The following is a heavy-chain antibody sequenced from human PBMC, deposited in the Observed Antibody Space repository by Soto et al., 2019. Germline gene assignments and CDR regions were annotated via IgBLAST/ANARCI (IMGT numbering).Heavy chain of an antibody. CDR3: ARGRAVAV. J-gene: IGHJ4*02. CDR2: IKSDGSEK. Sequence: EVQLVESGGGLVQPGGSLRLSCVASGFTFSDYCITWVRQAPGKGLEWVANIKSDGSEKNYVDSVKGRFTISRDNANKSVALQMNSLMGEDTGIYYCARGRAVAVWGPGTLVIVSS. CDR1: GFTFSDYC. D-gene: IGHD6-19*01. V-gene: IGHV3-7*02.